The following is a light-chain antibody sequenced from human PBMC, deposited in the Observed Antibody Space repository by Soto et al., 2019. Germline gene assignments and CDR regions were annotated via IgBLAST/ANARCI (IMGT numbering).Light chain of an antibody. J-gene: IGLJ1*01. V-gene: IGLV2-14*03. CDR3: SSYRASSTPHYV. CDR2: DVS. Sequence: QSALTQPASLSGSPGQSITISCTGTSSDVGGYNYVSWYQQHPGKAPKLMIYDVSNRPSGVSNRFSGSKSGNTASLTISGLQAEDEADYCCSSYRASSTPHYVFGTGTKLTVL. CDR1: SSDVGGYNY.